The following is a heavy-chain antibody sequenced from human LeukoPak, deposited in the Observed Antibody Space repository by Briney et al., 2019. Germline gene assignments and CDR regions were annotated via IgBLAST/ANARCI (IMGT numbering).Heavy chain of an antibody. Sequence: GGSLRLSCAASGFTFSNYGMSWVRQAPGKGLEWVSAISGSGGSTYYADSVKGRFTISRDNSKNTLYLQMNSLRAEDTAVYYCAKLGQGPRYCSGGSCYGRTGAFDIWGQGTMVTVSS. J-gene: IGHJ3*02. CDR3: AKLGQGPRYCSGGSCYGRTGAFDI. V-gene: IGHV3-23*01. CDR1: GFTFSNYG. D-gene: IGHD2-15*01. CDR2: ISGSGGST.